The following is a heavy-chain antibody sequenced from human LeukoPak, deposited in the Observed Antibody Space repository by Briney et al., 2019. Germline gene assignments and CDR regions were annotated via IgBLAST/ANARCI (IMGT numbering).Heavy chain of an antibody. CDR2: INLYSGGA. CDR1: GYTFTDYY. J-gene: IGHJ4*02. CDR3: ARGYDGGDY. Sequence: ASVKVSCKASGYTFTDYYMHWVRQAPGQGPEWMGCINLYSGGAHYAQKFQDWLSMTRDTSINTAYMELSSLRSDDAAVYYCARGYDGGDYWGQGTLVTVSS. D-gene: IGHD3-16*01. V-gene: IGHV1-2*04.